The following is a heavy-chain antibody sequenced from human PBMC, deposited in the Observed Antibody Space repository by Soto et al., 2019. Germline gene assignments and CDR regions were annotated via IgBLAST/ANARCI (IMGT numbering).Heavy chain of an antibody. D-gene: IGHD4-17*01. CDR3: ARGVTTIDY. Sequence: QVQLVQSGAEVKKPGASVKVSCKASGYTFTNFGISWVRQAPGQGLEWMGWSSAYNGNTNYAQNFQGRVTMTTDTSMSTAYMELRSLRADDTGVYYCARGVTTIDYCGQGTLVTVSS. V-gene: IGHV1-18*01. CDR2: SSAYNGNT. CDR1: GYTFTNFG. J-gene: IGHJ4*02.